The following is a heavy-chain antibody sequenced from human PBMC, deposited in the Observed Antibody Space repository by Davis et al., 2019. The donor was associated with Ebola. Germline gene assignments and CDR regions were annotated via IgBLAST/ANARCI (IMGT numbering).Heavy chain of an antibody. CDR2: IHFDGSNK. D-gene: IGHD6-19*01. J-gene: IGHJ4*02. CDR1: GFTFSSYD. CDR3: AKVTRGWYTDY. Sequence: GESLKISCAASGFTFSSYDMHWVRQAPGKGLEWVTFIHFDGSNKYYADSVKGRFTISRDNSKNTLYLQIDSLRAEDTAVYYCAKVTRGWYTDYWGQGTLVTVSS. V-gene: IGHV3-30*02.